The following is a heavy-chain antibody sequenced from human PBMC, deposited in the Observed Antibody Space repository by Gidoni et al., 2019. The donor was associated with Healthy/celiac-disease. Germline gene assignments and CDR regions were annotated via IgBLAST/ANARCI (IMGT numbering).Heavy chain of an antibody. CDR2: INPKSGGT. D-gene: IGHD2-2*01. V-gene: IGHV1-2*04. J-gene: IGHJ5*02. Sequence: QVQLVQSGAELKKPGASVQVSCKASGYPFTGYYMHWVRQAPGQGLEWMGWINPKSGGTNDAQKFQGWVTMTRDTSISTAYMELSRLRSDDTAVYYCARGGGCSSTSCYRWFDPWGQGTLVTVSS. CDR3: ARGGGCSSTSCYRWFDP. CDR1: GYPFTGYY.